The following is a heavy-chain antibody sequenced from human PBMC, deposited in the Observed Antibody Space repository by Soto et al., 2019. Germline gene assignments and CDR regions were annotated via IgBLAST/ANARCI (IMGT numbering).Heavy chain of an antibody. D-gene: IGHD3-16*01. CDR2: INGYNGKA. Sequence: QVQLVQSVTELRKPGASVKLSCKASGYIFTKNYIAWVRQAPGHGIEWMGMINGYNGKANYGQDFRGRVIMTTDTSTNTAYMDLRSLTSDDTGVYYCVRWDGFFGAGGVDWGQGTLVTVSS. V-gene: IGHV1-18*01. J-gene: IGHJ4*02. CDR3: VRWDGFFGAGGVD. CDR1: GYIFTKNY.